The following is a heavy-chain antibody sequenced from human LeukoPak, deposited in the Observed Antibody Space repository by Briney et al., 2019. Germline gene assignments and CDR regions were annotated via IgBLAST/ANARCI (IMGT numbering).Heavy chain of an antibody. V-gene: IGHV3-23*01. CDR3: AKERLTTTAFDS. CDR1: GFTFSSYA. D-gene: IGHD1-1*01. CDR2: INCSGGST. J-gene: IGHJ4*02. Sequence: AGSLSLSCAASGFTFSSYAMSWVRQPPGKGLEWVSAINCSGGSTYYAASVSRRFTISSDNGENTLSLQMYSMRAEATALYYCAKERLTTTAFDSWGRGTLVTVSS.